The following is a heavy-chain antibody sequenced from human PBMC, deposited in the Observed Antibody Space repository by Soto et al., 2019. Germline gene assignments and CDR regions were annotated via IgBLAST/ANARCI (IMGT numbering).Heavy chain of an antibody. D-gene: IGHD1-1*01. Sequence: KQSQTLSLTCAISGDSVSSNSAAWNWIRQSPSRGLEWLGRTYYRSKWYNDYAVSVKSRITINPDTSKNQFSLQLNSVTPEDTAVYYCARAVRRHSYYYYYGMDVWGQGTTVTVSS. V-gene: IGHV6-1*01. J-gene: IGHJ6*02. CDR3: ARAVRRHSYYYYYGMDV. CDR1: GDSVSSNSAA. CDR2: TYYRSKWYN.